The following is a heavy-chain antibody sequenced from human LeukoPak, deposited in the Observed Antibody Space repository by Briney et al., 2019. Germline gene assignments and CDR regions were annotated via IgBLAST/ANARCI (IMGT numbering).Heavy chain of an antibody. D-gene: IGHD1-26*01. Sequence: SETLSLTCTVSGGSISSYYWSWIRQPPGKGLEWIVYIHSSGSTHYNPSLKSRVTISVDTSKNQSSLKLSSVTAADTAVYYCARSRVGTTVYAFDIWGPGTTVIVSS. V-gene: IGHV4-4*08. CDR2: IHSSGST. J-gene: IGHJ3*02. CDR3: ARSRVGTTVYAFDI. CDR1: GGSISSYY.